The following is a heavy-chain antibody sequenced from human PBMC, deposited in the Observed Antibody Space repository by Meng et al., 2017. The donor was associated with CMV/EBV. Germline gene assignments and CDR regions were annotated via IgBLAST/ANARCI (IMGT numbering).Heavy chain of an antibody. CDR1: SGSISSGDYY. CDR2: IYYSGST. D-gene: IGHD3-3*01. Sequence: QWQLKESGPGLVKPSQTLSLTCTCSSGSISSGDYYWSWIRQPPGKGLEWIGYIYYSGSTYYNPSLKSRVTISVDTSKNQFSLKLSSVTAADTAVYYCARDNRRGGVDYWGQGTLVTVSS. J-gene: IGHJ4*02. V-gene: IGHV4-30-4*08. CDR3: ARDNRRGGVDY.